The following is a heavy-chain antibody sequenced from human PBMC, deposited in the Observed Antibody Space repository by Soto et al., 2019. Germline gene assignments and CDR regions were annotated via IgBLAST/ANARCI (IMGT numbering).Heavy chain of an antibody. CDR3: TRDDPSIDY. Sequence: PGGSLRLSCTASGFTFGDYAMSWVRRAPGKGLEWVGFIRSKAYGGTTEYAASVKGRFTISRDDSKSIAYLQMDSLKTEDTAVYYCTRDDPSIDYWGQGTLVTVSS. V-gene: IGHV3-49*04. CDR1: GFTFGDYA. J-gene: IGHJ4*02. CDR2: IRSKAYGGTT.